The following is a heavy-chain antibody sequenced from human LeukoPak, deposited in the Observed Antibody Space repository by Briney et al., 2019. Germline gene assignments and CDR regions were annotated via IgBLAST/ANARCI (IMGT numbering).Heavy chain of an antibody. Sequence: GGSLRLSCAASGFTFSSYAMSWVRQAPGKGLEWVSAISGSGGETSYADSVKGRFTISRDNSENTLYLQMNNLRADDTAVYYCAKGDGNYWCPDYWGQGAVVTVSS. CDR3: AKGDGNYWCPDY. J-gene: IGHJ4*02. D-gene: IGHD2-8*02. V-gene: IGHV3-23*01. CDR1: GFTFSSYA. CDR2: ISGSGGET.